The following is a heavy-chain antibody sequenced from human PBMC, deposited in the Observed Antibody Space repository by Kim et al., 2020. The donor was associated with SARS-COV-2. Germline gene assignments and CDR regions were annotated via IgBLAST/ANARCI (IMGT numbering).Heavy chain of an antibody. CDR3: ARGLGGGDCSSTSCYPDFDY. V-gene: IGHV4-34*01. D-gene: IGHD2-2*01. Sequence: SETLSLTCAVYGGSFSGYYWSWIRQPPGKGLEWIGEINHSGSTNYNPSLKSRVTISVDTSKNQFSLKLSSVTAADTAVYYCARGLGGGDCSSTSCYPDFDYWGQRTLVTVSS. CDR1: GGSFSGYY. J-gene: IGHJ4*02. CDR2: INHSGST.